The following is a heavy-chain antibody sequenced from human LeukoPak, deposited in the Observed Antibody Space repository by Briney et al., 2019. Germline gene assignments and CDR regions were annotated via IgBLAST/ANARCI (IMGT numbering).Heavy chain of an antibody. J-gene: IGHJ4*02. Sequence: GGSLRLSCEGSGFTFSINAMHWVRQAPGKGLEWLAVISYDGTKQYFADSVKGRFTISRDNVKNSLYLEMNSLRVEDSVVYYCARDHYFDISGYLDYWGQGTPVTVSS. CDR1: GFTFSINA. D-gene: IGHD3-22*01. V-gene: IGHV3-30-3*01. CDR2: ISYDGTKQ. CDR3: ARDHYFDISGYLDY.